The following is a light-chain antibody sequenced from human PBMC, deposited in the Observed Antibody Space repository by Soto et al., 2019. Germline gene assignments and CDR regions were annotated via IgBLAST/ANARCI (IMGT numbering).Light chain of an antibody. J-gene: IGKJ1*01. CDR2: WAS. Sequence: DIVMTQTPLSLSVTPGQPAAINCKSNQSLFFTSNKKNYLAWYRQKPGQPPKLIISWASSRESGVPDRFSGGGSGTDFTLTINSLQAEDVAVYYCQQYYGTPTFGQGTKVDIK. CDR1: QSLFFTSNKKNY. V-gene: IGKV4-1*01. CDR3: QQYYGTPT.